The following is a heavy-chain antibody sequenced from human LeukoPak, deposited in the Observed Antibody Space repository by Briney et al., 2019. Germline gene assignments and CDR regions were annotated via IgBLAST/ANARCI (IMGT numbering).Heavy chain of an antibody. J-gene: IGHJ6*03. V-gene: IGHV4-39*07. CDR3: ARTTEGYCRGVSCYYYYYYMDV. Sequence: PGGSLRLSCAASGFTVSRNYMSWVRQAPGKGLEWIGSLSYSGSTYYNPSLKSRVTLSVDTSKNQFSLKLSSVTAADTAVYYCARTTEGYCRGVSCYYYYYYMDVWGKGTTVTVSS. CDR2: LSYSGST. CDR1: GFTVSRNY. D-gene: IGHD2-15*01.